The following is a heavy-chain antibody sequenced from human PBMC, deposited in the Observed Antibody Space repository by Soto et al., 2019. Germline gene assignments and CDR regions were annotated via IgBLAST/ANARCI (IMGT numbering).Heavy chain of an antibody. Sequence: PGWSLRLSCAASGFTFSSYEMTLVRQAPGKGLECISFIGRSGSPIFYAVSVNGRFTISRDNAKNSLYLQMDSLRTEDTAVYYCATGAGNQVVHFESWGQGTLVTVSS. CDR3: ATGAGNQVVHFES. CDR2: IGRSGSPI. V-gene: IGHV3-48*03. CDR1: GFTFSSYE. J-gene: IGHJ4*02. D-gene: IGHD2-15*01.